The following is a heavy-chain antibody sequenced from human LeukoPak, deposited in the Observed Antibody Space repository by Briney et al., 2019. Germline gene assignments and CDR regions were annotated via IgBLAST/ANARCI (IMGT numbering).Heavy chain of an antibody. D-gene: IGHD2-2*01. Sequence: SETLSLTCAVYGGSFSGYYWSWIRQPPGKGLEWIGEINHSGSTNYNPSLKSRVTISVDTSKNQFSLKLSSVTAADTTVYHCARQNFYRYCRSTSCYRPYYYYYMDVWGKGTTVTISS. J-gene: IGHJ6*03. CDR1: GGSFSGYY. V-gene: IGHV4-34*01. CDR3: ARQNFYRYCRSTSCYRPYYYYYMDV. CDR2: INHSGST.